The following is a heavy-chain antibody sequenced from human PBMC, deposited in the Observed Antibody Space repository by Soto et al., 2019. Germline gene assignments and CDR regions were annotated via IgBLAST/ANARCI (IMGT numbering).Heavy chain of an antibody. CDR2: FIPIFVSA. CDR1: GGTVGSCA. J-gene: IGHJ4*02. Sequence: SVEVCCEASGGTVGSCASTWVRQAPGKGLEWMGVFIPIFVSAHYAQKFQGRVIITADESTSTAYMELSGLRSEDTAIYYCARDLSSDSTGFRGYDLWGQAPLVTGSS. CDR3: ARDLSSDSTGFRGYDL. V-gene: IGHV1-69*01. D-gene: IGHD3-10*01.